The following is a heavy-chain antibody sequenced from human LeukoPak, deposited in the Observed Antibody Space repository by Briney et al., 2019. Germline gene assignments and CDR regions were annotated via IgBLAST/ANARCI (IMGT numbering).Heavy chain of an antibody. Sequence: GGSLRLSCTASGFVFGDYNMNWVRQAAGKGLEWVGYIRSKTHDGQADSAPSVKVRFTISRDDSDNIAYLQMTSLKNEDTAVYYCTRGQKYPYVPEFDYWGQGALVTVSA. J-gene: IGHJ4*02. D-gene: IGHD3-10*02. CDR2: IRSKTHDGQA. CDR1: GFVFGDYN. CDR3: TRGQKYPYVPEFDY. V-gene: IGHV3-49*04.